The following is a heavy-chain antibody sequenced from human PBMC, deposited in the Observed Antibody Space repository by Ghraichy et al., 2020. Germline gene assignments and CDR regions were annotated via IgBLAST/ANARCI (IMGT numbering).Heavy chain of an antibody. CDR1: GGSISSYY. CDR3: ARIRFGVVIIEGHWFDP. Sequence: ESLNISCTVSGGSISSYYWSWIRQPAGKGLEWIGRIYTSGSTNYNPSLKSRVTMSVDTSKNQFSLKLSSVTAADTAVYYCARIRFGVVIIEGHWFDPWGQGTLVTVSS. CDR2: IYTSGST. D-gene: IGHD3-3*01. V-gene: IGHV4-4*07. J-gene: IGHJ5*02.